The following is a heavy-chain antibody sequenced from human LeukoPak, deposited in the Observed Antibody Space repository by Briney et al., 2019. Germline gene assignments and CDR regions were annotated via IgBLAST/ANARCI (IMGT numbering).Heavy chain of an antibody. J-gene: IGHJ4*02. CDR2: TYYRSKRYN. CDR1: GDSVSSNSAA. D-gene: IGHD3-10*01. Sequence: SQTLSLTCAISGDSVSSNSAAWNRIRQSPSRGLEWLGRTYYRSKRYNDYAVSVKSRITINPDTSKNQFSLQLNSVTPEDTAVYYCARDYVGESHYDITMVRGAIDYWGQGTLVTVSS. V-gene: IGHV6-1*01. CDR3: ARDYVGESHYDITMVRGAIDY.